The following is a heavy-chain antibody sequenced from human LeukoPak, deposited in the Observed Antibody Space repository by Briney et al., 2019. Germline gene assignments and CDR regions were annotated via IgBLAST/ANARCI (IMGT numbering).Heavy chain of an antibody. CDR3: ARDQDCTNRVCYSRFDS. J-gene: IGHJ4*02. CDR2: ISTTSSYT. Sequence: GGSLRLSCATSGFAFSNYYMRWVRQAPGKGLEWVSCISTTSSYTKYADSVKGRFIISRDNAKNSMYLQLNSLRAEDTAVYYCARDQDCTNRVCYSRFDSWGQGTLVTVSS. D-gene: IGHD2-8*01. V-gene: IGHV3-11*06. CDR1: GFAFSNYY.